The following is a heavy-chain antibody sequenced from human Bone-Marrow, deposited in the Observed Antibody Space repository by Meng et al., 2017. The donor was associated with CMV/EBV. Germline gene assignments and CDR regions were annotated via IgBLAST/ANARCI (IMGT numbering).Heavy chain of an antibody. D-gene: IGHD6-19*01. V-gene: IGHV3-11*04. CDR1: GFTFSDYY. CDR2: ISSSGSTI. CDR3: ARVPEGSGWSYYYYGMDV. Sequence: GGSLRLSCAASGFTFSDYYMSWIRQAPGKGLEWVSYISSSGSTIYYADSVKGRFTISRDNAKNSLYLQMNSLRAEDTAVYYCARVPEGSGWSYYYYGMDVWGQGTTVTVSS. J-gene: IGHJ6*02.